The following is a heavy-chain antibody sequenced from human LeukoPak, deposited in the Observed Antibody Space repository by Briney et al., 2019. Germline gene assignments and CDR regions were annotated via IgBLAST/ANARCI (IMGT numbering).Heavy chain of an antibody. CDR1: GFTFSSYG. D-gene: IGHD3-22*01. V-gene: IGHV3-30*03. CDR3: ARDMYYDSSGYFY. CDR2: ISYDGSNK. J-gene: IGHJ4*02. Sequence: GRSLRLSCAASGFTFSSYGMHWVRQAPGKGLEWVTVISYDGSNKYYADSVKGRFTISRDNAKNSLYLQMNSLRDEDTAVYYCARDMYYDSSGYFYWGQGTLVTVSS.